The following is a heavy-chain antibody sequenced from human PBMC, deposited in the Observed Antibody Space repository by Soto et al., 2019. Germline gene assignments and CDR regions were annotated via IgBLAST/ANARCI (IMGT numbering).Heavy chain of an antibody. CDR1: GGPIISYY. CDR2: IYYSGST. CDR3: ARDGLAARPNYYYGMDV. Sequence: SETLSLTCTVSGGPIISYYWSWIRQPPGKGLEWIGYIYYSGSTNYNPSLKSRVTISVDTSKNQFSLKLSSVTAADTAVYYCARDGLAARPNYYYGMDVWGQGTTVTVSS. J-gene: IGHJ6*02. V-gene: IGHV4-59*01. D-gene: IGHD6-6*01.